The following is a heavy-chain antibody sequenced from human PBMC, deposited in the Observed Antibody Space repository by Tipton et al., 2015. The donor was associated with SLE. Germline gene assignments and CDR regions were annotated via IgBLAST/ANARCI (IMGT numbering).Heavy chain of an antibody. V-gene: IGHV4-39*07. CDR1: GGSISSSSYY. Sequence: TLSLTCTVSGGSISSSSYYWGWIRQPPGKGLEWIGSIYYSGSTYYNASLKSRVTTSVDTSKNQFSLKLSSVTAADTAVYYCAREGCSSTSCYTGGWFDSWGQGTLVTFSS. CDR2: IYYSGST. J-gene: IGHJ5*01. CDR3: AREGCSSTSCYTGGWFDS. D-gene: IGHD2-2*02.